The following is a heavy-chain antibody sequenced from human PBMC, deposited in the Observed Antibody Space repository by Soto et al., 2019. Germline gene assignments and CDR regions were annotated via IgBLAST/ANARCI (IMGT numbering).Heavy chain of an antibody. CDR3: ARDRSALPAAVRNGMDV. J-gene: IGHJ6*02. CDR2: VNTGNGNT. D-gene: IGHD6-13*01. Sequence: ASVKVSCKAPGHTFTNFAIHWVRQAPGQSLEWMGWVNTGNGNTKYSQKFQGRVTITRDTSASTAYMELSSLRSDDSAVYYCARDRSALPAAVRNGMDVWGQGPSVTVS. CDR1: GHTFTNFA. V-gene: IGHV1-3*04.